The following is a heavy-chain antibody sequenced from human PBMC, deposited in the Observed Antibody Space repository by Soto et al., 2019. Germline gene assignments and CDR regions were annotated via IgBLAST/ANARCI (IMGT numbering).Heavy chain of an antibody. CDR3: ARDYYGDYVSSFDP. CDR2: IWYDGSNK. V-gene: IGHV3-33*01. Sequence: QVQLVESGGGVVQPGRSLRLSCAASGFTFSSYGMHWVRQAPGKGLEWVAVIWYDGSNKYYADSVKGRFTISRDNSNNTLYLQMNSLRAEDTAVYYCARDYYGDYVSSFDPWGQGTLVTVSS. CDR1: GFTFSSYG. D-gene: IGHD4-17*01. J-gene: IGHJ5*02.